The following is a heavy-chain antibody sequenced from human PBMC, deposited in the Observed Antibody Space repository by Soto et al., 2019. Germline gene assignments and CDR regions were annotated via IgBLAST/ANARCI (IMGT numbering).Heavy chain of an antibody. V-gene: IGHV3-23*01. Sequence: EVHLLESGGGLVQPGGSLKLSCAASGFTFNNYAMSWVRQAPGKGLEWVSAISASGGGTYYPDSVKGRFIISRDNSINTLYLQRNSLRDEDTAVYYCTKHLGGYWGQGTPVTVSS. J-gene: IGHJ4*02. D-gene: IGHD3-10*01. CDR3: TKHLGGY. CDR2: ISASGGGT. CDR1: GFTFNNYA.